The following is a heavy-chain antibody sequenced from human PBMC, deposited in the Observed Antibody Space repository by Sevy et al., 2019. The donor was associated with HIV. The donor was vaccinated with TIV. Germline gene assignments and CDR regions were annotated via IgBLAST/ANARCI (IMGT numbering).Heavy chain of an antibody. CDR1: GFDVSTNY. V-gene: IGHV3-53*01. Sequence: GGSLRLPCAVSGFDVSTNYMTWVRQAPGKGLEWVSLIYSGGNTYYAVSVKGRFSISRDNSKNTLYLQMNSLRAEDTALYYCARYMEWGGRRYYYGMDVWGQGTTVTVSS. CDR3: ARYMEWGGRRYYYGMDV. J-gene: IGHJ6*02. CDR2: IYSGGNT. D-gene: IGHD3-3*01.